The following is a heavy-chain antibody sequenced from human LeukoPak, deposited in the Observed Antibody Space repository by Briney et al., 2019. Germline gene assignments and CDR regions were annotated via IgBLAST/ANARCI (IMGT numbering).Heavy chain of an antibody. D-gene: IGHD3-22*01. J-gene: IGHJ2*01. CDR1: GFTFSSYA. Sequence: GGSLRLSCAASGFTFSSYAMSWVRQAPGKGLEWVSAISGSGGSTYYADSVKGRFTISRDNSKNTLYLQMNSLRAEDTAVYYCARDRNVITRWYFDLWGRGTLVTVSS. CDR2: ISGSGGST. V-gene: IGHV3-23*01. CDR3: ARDRNVITRWYFDL.